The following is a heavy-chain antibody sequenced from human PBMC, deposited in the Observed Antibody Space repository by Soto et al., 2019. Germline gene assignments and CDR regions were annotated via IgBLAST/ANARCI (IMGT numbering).Heavy chain of an antibody. CDR3: ARAPSIRTMVRGVIPVHWFDP. D-gene: IGHD3-10*01. V-gene: IGHV1-3*01. Sequence: GGPVKGSCKASGNTFTSYAMHWVRQAPGQRLEWMGWINAGNGNTKYSQKFQGRVTITRDTSASTAYMELSSLRSEDTAVYYCARAPSIRTMVRGVIPVHWFDPWGQGTLVTVSS. J-gene: IGHJ5*02. CDR1: GNTFTSYA. CDR2: INAGNGNT.